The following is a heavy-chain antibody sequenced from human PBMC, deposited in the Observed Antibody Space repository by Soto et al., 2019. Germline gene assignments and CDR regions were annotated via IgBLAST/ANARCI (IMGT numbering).Heavy chain of an antibody. CDR1: GYSFTSYW. V-gene: IGHV5-10-1*01. CDR3: ARERGIRAVAAPIDYYYGMDV. J-gene: IGHJ6*02. Sequence: GESLKISCKGSGYSFTSYWISWVRQMPGKGLEWMGRIDPSDSYTNYSPSFQGHVTISADKSISTAYLQWSSLKASDTAMYYCARERGIRAVAAPIDYYYGMDVWGQGTTVTVSS. CDR2: IDPSDSYT. D-gene: IGHD6-19*01.